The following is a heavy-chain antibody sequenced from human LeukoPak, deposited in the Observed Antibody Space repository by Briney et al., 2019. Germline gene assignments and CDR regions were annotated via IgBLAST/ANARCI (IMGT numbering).Heavy chain of an antibody. CDR2: IYTSGST. Sequence: SQTLSLTCTVSGGSISSGSYYWSWIRQPAGKGLEWIGRIYTSGSTNYNPSLKSRVTISVDTSKNQFSLKLSSVTAADTAVYYCAREIGRIAAAHFDYWGQGTLVTVSS. J-gene: IGHJ4*02. CDR3: AREIGRIAAAHFDY. CDR1: GGSISSGSYY. V-gene: IGHV4-61*02. D-gene: IGHD6-13*01.